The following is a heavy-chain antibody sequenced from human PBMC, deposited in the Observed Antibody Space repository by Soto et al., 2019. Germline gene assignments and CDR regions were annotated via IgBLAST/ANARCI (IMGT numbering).Heavy chain of an antibody. D-gene: IGHD2-2*01. CDR1: GYTFASYG. Sequence: ASVKVSCKASGYTFASYGISWVRQAPGQGLEWMGWISAYNGNTNYVQNLQGRVTMTTDTSTSTAYMEVRSLRSDDTAVYYCAREDLVVPAPYLGAFDIWGQGTMVTVSS. CDR2: ISAYNGNT. V-gene: IGHV1-18*01. CDR3: AREDLVVPAPYLGAFDI. J-gene: IGHJ3*02.